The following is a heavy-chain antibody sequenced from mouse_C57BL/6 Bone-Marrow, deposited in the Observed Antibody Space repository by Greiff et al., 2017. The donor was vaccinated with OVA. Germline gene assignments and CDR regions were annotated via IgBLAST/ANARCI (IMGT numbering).Heavy chain of an antibody. V-gene: IGHV1-9*01. J-gene: IGHJ1*03. CDR2: IFPGHGST. Sequence: QVQLQQSGAELVKPGASVKLSCTATGYTFTGYWIEWVKQRPGHGLEWIGEIFPGHGSTNYNEKFKGKATFTADTSSNTAYLQLSSLTTEDAANDYGARWSNYVHFDDWGKGTTVTVSS. CDR3: ARWSNYVHFDD. D-gene: IGHD2-5*01. CDR1: GYTFTGYW.